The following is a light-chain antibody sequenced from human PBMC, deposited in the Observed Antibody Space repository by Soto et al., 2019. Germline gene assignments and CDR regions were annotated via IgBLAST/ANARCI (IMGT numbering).Light chain of an antibody. Sequence: EIVLTQSPGTLSLSPGERATLSCRASQSVSSSYLAWYQQKPGQAPRLLIYGASRRATGIPDRFSGSGSGMDFTLTISRLELDDFVVYYCQQYGSSPLLTFGGGTKVEIK. CDR1: QSVSSSY. V-gene: IGKV3-20*01. CDR2: GAS. J-gene: IGKJ4*01. CDR3: QQYGSSPLLT.